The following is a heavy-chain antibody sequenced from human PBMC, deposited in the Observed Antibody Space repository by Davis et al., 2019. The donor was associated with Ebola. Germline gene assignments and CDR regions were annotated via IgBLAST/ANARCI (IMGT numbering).Heavy chain of an antibody. J-gene: IGHJ4*02. CDR1: GYTLTELS. D-gene: IGHD3-22*01. CDR3: ASSTEYDSSGYSVY. CDR2: FDPEDGET. Sequence: ASVKVSCKVSGYTLTELSMHWVRQAPGKGLEWMGGFDPEDGETIYAQKLQGRVTMTTDTSTSTAYMELRSLRSDDTAVYFCASSTEYDSSGYSVYWGQGTLVTVSS. V-gene: IGHV1-24*01.